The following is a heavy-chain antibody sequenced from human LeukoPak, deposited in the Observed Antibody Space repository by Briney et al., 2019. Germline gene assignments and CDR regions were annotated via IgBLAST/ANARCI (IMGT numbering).Heavy chain of an antibody. CDR3: TTDPWHGMDV. D-gene: IGHD5-24*01. Sequence: GGSLRLSCAASGFTFSDAWMNWVRQAPGKGLEWVGRIKTKSDGETTDYAAPVKGRFTISRDDSKNTLYVQMNSLKIEDTAVYYSTTDPWHGMDVWGRGTTVTVSS. V-gene: IGHV3-15*07. CDR2: IKTKSDGETT. J-gene: IGHJ6*02. CDR1: GFTFSDAW.